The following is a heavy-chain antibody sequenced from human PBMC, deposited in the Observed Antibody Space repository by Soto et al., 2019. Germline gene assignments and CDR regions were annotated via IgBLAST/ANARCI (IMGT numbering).Heavy chain of an antibody. V-gene: IGHV5-51*01. Sequence: GESPNISCXSSGYRFTSYWIPWVRQQPGTGLEWLGIVYPGDSDARYSPSFQGQVTVSADKSINTAYLQWTGLKASDSASYHCARRGGRGLCSSPLDYWGRGTQVTVSS. D-gene: IGHD2-8*01. CDR3: ARRGGRGLCSSPLDY. J-gene: IGHJ4*02. CDR1: GYRFTSYW. CDR2: VYPGDSDA.